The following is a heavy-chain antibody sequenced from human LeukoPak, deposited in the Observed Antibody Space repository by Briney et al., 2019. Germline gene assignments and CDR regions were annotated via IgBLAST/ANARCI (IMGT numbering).Heavy chain of an antibody. Sequence: GGSLRLSCAASGFTFGDYTMHWVRQVPGKGLEWLSLISWDGGKTNYGNSVKGRFTVSRDNSKNSLFLQMNSLKIDDSGYYYCTTGMFDFWGQGTLVTVSS. CDR3: TTGMFDF. CDR1: GFTFGDYT. CDR2: ISWDGGKT. D-gene: IGHD1-1*01. J-gene: IGHJ4*02. V-gene: IGHV3-43*01.